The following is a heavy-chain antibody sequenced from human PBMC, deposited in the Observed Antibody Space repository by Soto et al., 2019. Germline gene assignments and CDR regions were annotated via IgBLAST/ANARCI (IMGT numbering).Heavy chain of an antibody. J-gene: IGHJ6*02. Sequence: ASVKVSCKASGYAFTSYGISWVRQAPGQGLEWIGWISAYNGNTNYAQKLQGRVTMTTDTSTSTAYMELRSLRSDDTAVYYCARDEGYDFWSGYLNYYGMDVWGQGTTVTVSS. CDR3: ARDEGYDFWSGYLNYYGMDV. V-gene: IGHV1-18*01. CDR2: ISAYNGNT. CDR1: GYAFTSYG. D-gene: IGHD3-3*01.